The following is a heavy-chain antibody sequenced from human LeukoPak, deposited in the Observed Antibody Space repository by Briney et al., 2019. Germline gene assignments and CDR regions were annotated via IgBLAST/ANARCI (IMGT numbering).Heavy chain of an antibody. V-gene: IGHV1-69*13. D-gene: IGHD6-13*01. Sequence: SVKVSCKASGGTFSSYAISWVRQAPGQGLEWMGGIIPIFGTANYAQKFQGRVTITADESTSTAYMELSSLRSEDTAVYYCARRQYSSSWYSNYYYYYMDVWGKGTTVTVS. CDR2: IIPIFGTA. CDR1: GGTFSSYA. J-gene: IGHJ6*03. CDR3: ARRQYSSSWYSNYYYYYMDV.